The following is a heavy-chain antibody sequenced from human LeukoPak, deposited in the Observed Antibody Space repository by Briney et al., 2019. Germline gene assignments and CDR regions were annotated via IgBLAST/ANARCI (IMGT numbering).Heavy chain of an antibody. CDR2: IYYSGST. V-gene: IGHV4-39*01. D-gene: IGHD3-22*01. Sequence: SETLSLTCTVSGGSISSSSYYWGWIRQPPGTGLEWIGSIYYSGSTYYNPSLKSRVTISVDTSKNQFSLKLSSVTAADTAVYYCARPETETYYYDSSGPQGYAFDIWGQGTMVTVSS. J-gene: IGHJ3*02. CDR3: ARPETETYYYDSSGPQGYAFDI. CDR1: GGSISSSSYY.